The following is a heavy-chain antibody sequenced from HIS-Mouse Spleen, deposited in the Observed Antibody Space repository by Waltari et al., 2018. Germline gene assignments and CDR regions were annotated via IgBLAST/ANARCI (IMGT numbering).Heavy chain of an antibody. CDR1: GGSISSSSYY. D-gene: IGHD6-13*01. CDR2: IYYSGPT. V-gene: IGHV4-39*07. Sequence: QLQLQESGPGLVKPSETLSLTCTVSGGSISSSSYYWGWIRQPPGKGLEWIGSIYYSGPTNYNPSRKSRVTRSVDTSKNQFSLKLSSVTAADTAVYYCAREIPYSSSWYDWYFDLWGRGTLVTVSS. CDR3: AREIPYSSSWYDWYFDL. J-gene: IGHJ2*01.